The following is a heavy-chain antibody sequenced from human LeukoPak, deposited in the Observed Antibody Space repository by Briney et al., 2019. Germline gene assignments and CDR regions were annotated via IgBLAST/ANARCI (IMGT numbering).Heavy chain of an antibody. Sequence: SETLSLTCKVSGDSLSSSTCNWSWIRQPPGKGLEWIGYISQGGNSYFTPSLKSRATISVDRSKNQFSLTLTSVTAADTAVYYCARDQVDYDTPDHFDYWGKGTLVTVSS. D-gene: IGHD3-22*01. CDR2: ISQGGNS. V-gene: IGHV4-30-2*01. CDR3: ARDQVDYDTPDHFDY. J-gene: IGHJ4*02. CDR1: GDSLSSSTCN.